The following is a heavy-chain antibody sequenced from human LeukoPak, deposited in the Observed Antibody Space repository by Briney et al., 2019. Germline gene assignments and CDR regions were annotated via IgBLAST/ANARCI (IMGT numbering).Heavy chain of an antibody. CDR2: IIPIFGTA. J-gene: IGHJ3*02. D-gene: IGHD1-26*01. Sequence: SVRVSCKASGGTFSSYAISWVRQAPGQGLEWMGGIIPIFGTANYAQKFQGRVTITADESTSTAYMELSSLRSEDTAVYYRARCGADEWELLNAFDIWGQGTMVTVSS. CDR1: GGTFSSYA. CDR3: ARCGADEWELLNAFDI. V-gene: IGHV1-69*13.